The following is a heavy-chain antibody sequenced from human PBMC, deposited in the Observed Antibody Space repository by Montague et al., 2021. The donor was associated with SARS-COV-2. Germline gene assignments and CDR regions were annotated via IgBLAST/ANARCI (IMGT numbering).Heavy chain of an antibody. CDR2: IYYSGST. CDR1: GGSISSSSYY. D-gene: IGHD6-13*01. CDR3: AGSPPGIAAAGTVAAFDT. J-gene: IGHJ3*02. Sequence: SETLSLTCSVSGGSISSSSYYWGWIRQPPGKGLEWIGSIYYSGSTXYNPSLKSRVTISVDTSKNQFSLKLSSVTAADTAVYYCAGSPPGIAAAGTVAAFDTWGQGTMVTVSS. V-gene: IGHV4-39*01.